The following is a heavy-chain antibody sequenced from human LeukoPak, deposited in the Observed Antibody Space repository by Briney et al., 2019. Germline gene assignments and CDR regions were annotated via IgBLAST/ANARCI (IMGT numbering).Heavy chain of an antibody. CDR2: INQDGSAK. J-gene: IGHJ4*02. CDR1: GFTFSTYW. D-gene: IGHD6-13*01. Sequence: GGSLRLSCAASGFTFSTYWMSWVRQAPGKGLEWVANINQDGSAKYYVDFVKGRFTISRDDAKNSLYLQMNSLRAEDTAVYYCARQPFDYWGQGTLVTVSS. V-gene: IGHV3-7*01. CDR3: ARQPFDY.